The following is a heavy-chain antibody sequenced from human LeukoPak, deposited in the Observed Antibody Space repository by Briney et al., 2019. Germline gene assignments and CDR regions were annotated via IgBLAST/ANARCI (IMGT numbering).Heavy chain of an antibody. D-gene: IGHD3-10*01. CDR2: ISAGSEDT. V-gene: IGHV3-23*01. CDR3: AEDLVSQRGVGSSEKVDY. Sequence: GGSLRLSCAASGFTFNTYAMTWVRQAPEKGLEWVSTISAGSEDTHYADSVKGRFTISRDNSKNTLYLQMNSLRAEDTAVYYCAEDLVSQRGVGSSEKVDYWGQGTLVTVSS. CDR1: GFTFNTYA. J-gene: IGHJ4*02.